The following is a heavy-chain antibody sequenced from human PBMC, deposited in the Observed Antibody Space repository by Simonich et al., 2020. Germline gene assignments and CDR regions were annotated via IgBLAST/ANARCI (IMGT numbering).Heavy chain of an antibody. J-gene: IGHJ6*03. V-gene: IGHV1-69*17. Sequence: QVQLVQSGAEVKTPGSAVKVSCKASGGTFSSYPISWVRQDPGQGLAWKGEIIAIAAIANYAQEGKGRVTITEDKSASTAYMEPSRPRSEDTAVYYCARGGLADRRIVYYYYMDVWGKGTTVTVSS. CDR1: GGTFSSYP. CDR2: IIAIAAIA. CDR3: ARGGLADRRIVYYYYMDV. D-gene: IGHD2-15*01.